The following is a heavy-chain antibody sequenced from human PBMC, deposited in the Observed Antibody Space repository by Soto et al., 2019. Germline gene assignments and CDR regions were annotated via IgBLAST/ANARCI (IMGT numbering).Heavy chain of an antibody. V-gene: IGHV3-9*01. D-gene: IGHD3-22*01. Sequence: VQLVESGGGLVQPGRSLRLSCAASGFTFDDYAMHWVRQAPGKGLEWVSTISWNSGVICYADSVKGRFTISRDNGKNSLFLHMNSLGGEDTAFYYCVKGSMKTASYFYCMDVWGKGTTVTVSS. CDR3: VKGSMKTASYFYCMDV. J-gene: IGHJ6*03. CDR1: GFTFDDYA. CDR2: ISWNSGVI.